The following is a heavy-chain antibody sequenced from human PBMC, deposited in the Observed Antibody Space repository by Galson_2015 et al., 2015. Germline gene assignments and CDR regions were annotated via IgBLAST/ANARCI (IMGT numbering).Heavy chain of an antibody. D-gene: IGHD3-3*01. Sequence: SLRLSCAASGFTFSSYAMSWVRQALGKGLEWVSAISGSGGSTYYADSVKGRFTISRDNSKNTLYLQMNSLRAEDTAVYYCARYVRFLEWLYPRYYYYYYMDVWGKGTTVTVSS. CDR3: ARYVRFLEWLYPRYYYYYYMDV. CDR2: ISGSGGST. V-gene: IGHV3-23*01. J-gene: IGHJ6*03. CDR1: GFTFSSYA.